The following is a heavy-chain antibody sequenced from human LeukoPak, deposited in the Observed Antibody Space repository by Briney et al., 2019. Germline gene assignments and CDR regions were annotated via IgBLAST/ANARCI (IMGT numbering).Heavy chain of an antibody. D-gene: IGHD3-10*01. J-gene: IGHJ4*02. CDR1: GYTFTGYY. CDR2: INPNSGGT. CDR3: ARRSYGSGSYSFDY. V-gene: IGHV1-2*02. Sequence: GASVKVSCKASGYTFTGYYMHWVRQAPGQGLEWMGWINPNSGGTNYAQKFQGRVTMTRDTSISTAYMELSRLRSDDTAVYYCARRSYGSGSYSFDYWGKGTLVTVSS.